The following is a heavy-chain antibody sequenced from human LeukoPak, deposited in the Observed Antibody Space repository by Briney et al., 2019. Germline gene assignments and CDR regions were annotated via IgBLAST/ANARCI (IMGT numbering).Heavy chain of an antibody. Sequence: PSETLSLTCTVSAGSISSYYCSWIRQPPGEGLGWIGYSSGSTNYNPSLKSRVTIAVDTSKNQCSLKLSSVTAADTAVYYCARGTPGSSYYYYYYMDVWGKGTTVTVSS. CDR1: AGSISSYY. CDR3: ARGTPGSSYYYYYYMDV. J-gene: IGHJ6*03. V-gene: IGHV4-59*01. D-gene: IGHD3-10*01. CDR2: SSGST.